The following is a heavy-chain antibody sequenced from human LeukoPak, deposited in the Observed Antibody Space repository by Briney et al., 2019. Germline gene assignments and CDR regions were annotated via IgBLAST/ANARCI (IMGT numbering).Heavy chain of an antibody. CDR2: IYSGGST. V-gene: IGHV3-53*01. CDR3: ARDSNTPDGYNYVDC. CDR1: GFTVSSNY. D-gene: IGHD5-24*01. J-gene: IGHJ4*02. Sequence: GGSLRLSCAASGFTVSSNYMSWVRQAPGKGLEWVSVIYSGGSTYYADSVKGRFTISRDNSKNTLYLQMNSLRAEDTAVYYCARDSNTPDGYNYVDCWGQGTLVTVSS.